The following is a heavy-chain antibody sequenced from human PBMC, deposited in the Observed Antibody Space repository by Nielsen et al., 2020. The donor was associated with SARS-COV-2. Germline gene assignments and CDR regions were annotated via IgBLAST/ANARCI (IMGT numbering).Heavy chain of an antibody. D-gene: IGHD6-25*01. J-gene: IGHJ4*02. CDR1: GFTFSTYV. CDR3: AKAFRSSDWVRAATDF. CDR2: IIGSGGRT. Sequence: GESLKISCAASGFTFSTYVMSWVRQAPGKGLEWVSGIIGSGGRTHYADSVEGRFTISRDNSKNTLYLQMNSLRAEDTAVYYCAKAFRSSDWVRAATDFWGQGTLVTVSS. V-gene: IGHV3-23*01.